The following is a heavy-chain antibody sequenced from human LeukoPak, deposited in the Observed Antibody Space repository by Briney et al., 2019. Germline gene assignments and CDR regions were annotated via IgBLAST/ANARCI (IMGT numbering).Heavy chain of an antibody. CDR2: ISGSGGST. CDR1: GFTFSNYG. Sequence: PGGSLRLSCAASGFTFSNYGMSWVRQAPGKGLEWVSAISGSGGSTYYADSVKGRFTISRDNSKYTLYLQMNSLRAEDTAVYYCAKDDERFDYWGQGTLVTVSS. V-gene: IGHV3-23*01. J-gene: IGHJ4*02. D-gene: IGHD5-24*01. CDR3: AKDDERFDY.